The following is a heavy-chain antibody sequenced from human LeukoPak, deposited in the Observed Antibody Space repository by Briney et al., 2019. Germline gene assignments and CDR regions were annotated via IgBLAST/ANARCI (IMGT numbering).Heavy chain of an antibody. CDR2: INPNSGGT. CDR3: ATYGSGVQGFDP. Sequence: GASVTVSCKASGYTFTGYYMHWVRQAPGQGLEWMGWINPNSGGTNYAQKFQGRVTMTRDTSISTAYMELSRLRSDDTAVYYCATYGSGVQGFDPWGQETLVTVSS. J-gene: IGHJ5*02. CDR1: GYTFTGYY. V-gene: IGHV1-2*02. D-gene: IGHD3-10*01.